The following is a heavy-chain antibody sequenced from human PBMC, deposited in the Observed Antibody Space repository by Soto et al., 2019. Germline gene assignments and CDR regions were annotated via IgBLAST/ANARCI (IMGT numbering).Heavy chain of an antibody. CDR2: INPSGGST. V-gene: IGHV1-46*01. Sequence: QVQLVQSGAEVKKPGASVKVSCKASGYTFTSYYMHWVRQAPGQGLEWMGIINPSGGSTSYAQKCQGRVTRTRDTPTSTVYMELSSLRSEDTAVYYCAARSTMVRGVLADAFDIWGQGTMVTVSS. D-gene: IGHD3-10*01. CDR1: GYTFTSYY. CDR3: AARSTMVRGVLADAFDI. J-gene: IGHJ3*02.